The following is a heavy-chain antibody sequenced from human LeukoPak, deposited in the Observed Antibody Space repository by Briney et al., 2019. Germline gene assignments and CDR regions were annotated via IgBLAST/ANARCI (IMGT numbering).Heavy chain of an antibody. CDR2: ISYDGSNK. Sequence: PGGSLRLSCAASGFTFSSYWMSWVRQAPGKVLELVAVISYDGSNKYYADSVKGRFTISRDNSKNTLYLQMNSLRAEDTAVYYCARACGYSGYDCHYYYYGMDVWGQGTTVTVSS. V-gene: IGHV3-30*03. CDR1: GFTFSSYW. CDR3: ARACGYSGYDCHYYYYGMDV. J-gene: IGHJ6*02. D-gene: IGHD5-12*01.